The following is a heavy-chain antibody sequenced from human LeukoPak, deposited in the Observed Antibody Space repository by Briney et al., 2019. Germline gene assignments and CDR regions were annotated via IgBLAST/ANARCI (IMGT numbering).Heavy chain of an antibody. CDR3: ARAPFDGNFDY. J-gene: IGHJ4*02. CDR2: ISGSGGST. Sequence: GGSLRLSCAASGFMFSTYAMSWVRQAPGKGLEWVSSISGSGGSTYYADSVKGRLTISGDSSKNTLYLQMNSLRAEDTAVYYCARAPFDGNFDYWGQGTLVTVSS. D-gene: IGHD2/OR15-2a*01. CDR1: GFMFSTYA. V-gene: IGHV3-23*01.